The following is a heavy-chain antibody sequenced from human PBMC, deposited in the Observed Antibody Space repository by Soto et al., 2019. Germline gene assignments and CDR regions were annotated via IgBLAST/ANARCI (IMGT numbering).Heavy chain of an antibody. CDR2: IIPILGIA. J-gene: IGHJ3*02. CDR3: APLTLDYGERNDPFDI. Sequence: QVQLVQSGAEVKKPGSSVKVSCNDSRRTFSSYTISWVRQAPGQGHEWMGRIIPILGIANYAQKFQARVTSTADKSTSTAYMELSNLRAEDTAVYYCAPLTLDYGERNDPFDIWGQGTMVTVSS. CDR1: RRTFSSYT. D-gene: IGHD4-17*01. V-gene: IGHV1-69*02.